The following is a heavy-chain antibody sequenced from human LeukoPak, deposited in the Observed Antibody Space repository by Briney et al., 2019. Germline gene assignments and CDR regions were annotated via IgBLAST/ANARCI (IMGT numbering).Heavy chain of an antibody. Sequence: ASVKVSCKVSGYTLTELSMHWVRQAPGQGLEWMGWINPNSGGTNYAQKFQGRVTMTRDTSISTAYMELSRLRSDDTAVYYCARDFVASYNWFDPWGQGTLVTVSS. J-gene: IGHJ5*02. CDR2: INPNSGGT. CDR1: GYTLTELS. CDR3: ARDFVASYNWFDP. D-gene: IGHD6-6*01. V-gene: IGHV1-2*02.